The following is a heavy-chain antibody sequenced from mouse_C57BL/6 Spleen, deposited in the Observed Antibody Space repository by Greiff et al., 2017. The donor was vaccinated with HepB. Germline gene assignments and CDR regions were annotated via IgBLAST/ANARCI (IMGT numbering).Heavy chain of an antibody. V-gene: IGHV1-42*01. CDR1: GYSFTGYY. J-gene: IGHJ4*01. CDR3: ARLYAMDY. Sequence: EVQLQQSGPELVKPGASVKISCKASGYSFTGYYMNWVKQSPEKSLEWIGEINPSTGGTTYNQKFKAKATLTVDKSSSTAYMQLKSLTAEDSAVYDCARLYAMDYWGQGTSVTVSS. CDR2: INPSTGGT.